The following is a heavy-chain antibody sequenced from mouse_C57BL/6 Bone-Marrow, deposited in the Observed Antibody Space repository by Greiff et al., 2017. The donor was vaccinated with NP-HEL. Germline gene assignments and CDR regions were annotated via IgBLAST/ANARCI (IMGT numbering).Heavy chain of an antibody. J-gene: IGHJ4*01. Sequence: EVQRVESGGDLVKPGGSLKLSCAASGFTFSSYGMSWVRQTPDKRLEWVATISSGGSYTYYPDSVKGRFTISRDNAKNTLYLQMSSLKSEDTAMYYCASPYYDPYYYAMDYWGQGTSVTVSS. V-gene: IGHV5-6*01. CDR2: ISSGGSYT. CDR3: ASPYYDPYYYAMDY. CDR1: GFTFSSYG. D-gene: IGHD1-1*02.